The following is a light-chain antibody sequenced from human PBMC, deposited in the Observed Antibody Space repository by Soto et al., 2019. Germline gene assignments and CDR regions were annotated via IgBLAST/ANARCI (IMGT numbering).Light chain of an antibody. V-gene: IGKV1-5*01. Sequence: DIQMTQSPSTLSASVGDRVTITCRASQSVSVWLAWYQQKPGKAPKLLISDASTLQHGVPSRFSGSGSGTDFTLIISNLQSDDFATYYCQQYITYSPYTFGQGTKVDIK. CDR3: QQYITYSPYT. J-gene: IGKJ2*01. CDR1: QSVSVW. CDR2: DAS.